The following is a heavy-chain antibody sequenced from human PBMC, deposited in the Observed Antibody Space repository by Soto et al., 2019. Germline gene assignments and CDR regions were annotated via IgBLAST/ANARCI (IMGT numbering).Heavy chain of an antibody. J-gene: IGHJ6*03. CDR3: ARVWEGDYGEIRVQGGFYYYYYMDV. Sequence: ASVKVSCKASGGTFSSYAISWVRQAPGQGLEWMGGIIPIFGTANYAQKFQGRVTITADESTSTAYMELRSLRSDDTAVYYCARVWEGDYGEIRVQGGFYYYYYMDVWCKGITVTVS. V-gene: IGHV1-69*13. CDR2: IIPIFGTA. CDR1: GGTFSSYA. D-gene: IGHD4-17*01.